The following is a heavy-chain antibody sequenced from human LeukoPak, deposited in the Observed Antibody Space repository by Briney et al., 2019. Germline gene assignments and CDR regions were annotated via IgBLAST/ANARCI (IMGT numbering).Heavy chain of an antibody. V-gene: IGHV3-23*01. Sequence: PGGSLRLPCAVPGITLCKYGIKWVRPASGEGLEWVAGICGSGGGTNYADSGKGRLTISINNPKNTLMLQMNNLMAEDTDAYFCAKQGVVILVILGGFHKESYYFDSWGQGTLVTVSS. CDR1: GITLCKYG. J-gene: IGHJ4*02. CDR3: AKQGVVILVILGGFHKESYYFDS. D-gene: IGHD3-9*01. CDR2: ICGSGGGT.